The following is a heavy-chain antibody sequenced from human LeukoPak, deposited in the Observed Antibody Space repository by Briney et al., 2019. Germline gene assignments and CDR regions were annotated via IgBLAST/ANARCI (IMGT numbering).Heavy chain of an antibody. V-gene: IGHV3-21*01. D-gene: IGHD3-3*01. CDR3: ARAGYVSDFWSGYSFDP. CDR2: ISSSSSYI. J-gene: IGHJ5*02. CDR1: GFTFSSYS. Sequence: GGSLRLSCAASGFTFSSYSMNWVRQAPGKGLEWVSSISSSSSYIYYADSVKGRFTISRDNAKNSLYLQMNSLRAEDTAVYYCARAGYVSDFWSGYSFDPWGQGTLVTVSS.